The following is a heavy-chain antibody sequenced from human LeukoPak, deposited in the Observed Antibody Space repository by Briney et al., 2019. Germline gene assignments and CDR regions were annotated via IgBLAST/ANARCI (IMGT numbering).Heavy chain of an antibody. Sequence: GGSLRLSCAASGFTSSYFWLHWVRHAPGKGPVWVSRINNDGSSTSYADSVKGRFTISRDDAKNTLSLQMNSLRAEDTAVYYCARTPYYYGMDVWGQGTTVTVSS. CDR2: INNDGSST. CDR1: GFTSSYFW. J-gene: IGHJ6*02. CDR3: ARTPYYYGMDV. D-gene: IGHD3-10*01. V-gene: IGHV3-74*01.